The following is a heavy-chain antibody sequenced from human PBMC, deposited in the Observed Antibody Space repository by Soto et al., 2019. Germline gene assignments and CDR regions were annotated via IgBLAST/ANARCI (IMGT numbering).Heavy chain of an antibody. CDR3: ARGPYCSNTGCRRWVWFDP. J-gene: IGHJ5*02. CDR1: GYSFTTYN. CDR2: MNPNSGDT. V-gene: IGHV1-8*01. Sequence: QVQLVQSGAEVKKPGASVKVSCKASGYSFTTYNINWVRQATGQGLEWLGWMNPNSGDTGYAQKFQDRVTMTRDTSISTAYLELSSLRSEDTAVYYCARGPYCSNTGCRRWVWFDPWGQGTLVTVSS. D-gene: IGHD2-2*01.